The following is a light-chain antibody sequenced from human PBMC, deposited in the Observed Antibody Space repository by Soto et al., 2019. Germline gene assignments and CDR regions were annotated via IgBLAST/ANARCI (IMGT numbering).Light chain of an antibody. CDR1: SSNIGSNY. V-gene: IGLV1-47*01. Sequence: QSVLTQPPSASGAPGQTVTISCSGRSSNIGSNYVYWYQQLPETAPRLLLYRADQRPSGIPDRFSGSKSGTSASLAISGPRFEDGADYYWAALDDTLRGFVFGGGTKLTVL. CDR3: AALDDTLRGFV. J-gene: IGLJ2*01. CDR2: RAD.